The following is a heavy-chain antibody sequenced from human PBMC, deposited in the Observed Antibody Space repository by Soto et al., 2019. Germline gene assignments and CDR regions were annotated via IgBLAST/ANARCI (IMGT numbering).Heavy chain of an antibody. CDR3: ARGGRRSPGMDV. J-gene: IGHJ6*02. V-gene: IGHV4-31*03. Sequence: SETLSLTCTVSGGSIISGGYYWSLIRQHPGKGLEWIGYIYYSGSTYYNPSLKSRVTISVDTSKNQFSLKLSSVTAADTAVYYCARGGRRSPGMDVWGQGATLTVSS. CDR1: GGSIISGGYY. CDR2: IYYSGST.